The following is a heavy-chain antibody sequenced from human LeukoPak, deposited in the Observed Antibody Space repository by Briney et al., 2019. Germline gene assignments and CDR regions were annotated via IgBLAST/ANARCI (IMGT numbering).Heavy chain of an antibody. Sequence: SETLSLTCTASGGSISSYYWSWIRQPAGKGLEWIGRIYTSGSTNYNPSLKSRVTMSVDTSKNQFSLKLSSVTAADTAVYYCARDGSSSSWYWFDPWGQGTLVTVSS. CDR1: GGSISSYY. D-gene: IGHD6-13*01. J-gene: IGHJ5*02. CDR2: IYTSGST. CDR3: ARDGSSSSWYWFDP. V-gene: IGHV4-4*07.